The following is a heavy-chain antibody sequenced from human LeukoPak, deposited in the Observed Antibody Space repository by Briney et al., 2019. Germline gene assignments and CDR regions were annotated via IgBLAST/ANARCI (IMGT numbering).Heavy chain of an antibody. CDR1: GYTFIAYG. V-gene: IGHV1-18*01. CDR3: ARDRGPKYQLLY. CDR2: ISAYSDHT. J-gene: IGHJ4*02. D-gene: IGHD2-2*01. Sequence: GASVKVSCKASGYTFIAYGLSWVRQAPGQGLEWMGWISAYSDHTDYAQKFQDRVTITTDTSTGTAYMELTGLTSDDTAVYYCARDRGPKYQLLYWGQGTLVTVSS.